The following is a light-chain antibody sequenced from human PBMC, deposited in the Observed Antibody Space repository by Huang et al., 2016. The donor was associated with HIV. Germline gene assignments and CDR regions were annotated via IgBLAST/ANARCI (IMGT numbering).Light chain of an antibody. Sequence: EIVMTQSPATLSVSPGERATLSCRASQNVNNNLAWYQQRPGQAPRLLIYGASTRATGIPARCSGSGSGTDFTLTISSLQSEDFAVYYCQQYKNLWTFGQGTKVEFK. J-gene: IGKJ1*01. CDR3: QQYKNLWT. V-gene: IGKV3-15*01. CDR2: GAS. CDR1: QNVNNN.